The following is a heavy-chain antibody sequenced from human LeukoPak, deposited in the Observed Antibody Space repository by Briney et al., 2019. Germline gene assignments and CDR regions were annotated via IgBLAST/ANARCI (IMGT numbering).Heavy chain of an antibody. CDR2: IYTSGST. J-gene: IGHJ4*02. Sequence: SETLSLTCTVSGGSISSYYWSWIRQPAGQGLEWIGRIYTSGSTNYDPPLKSRVTMSLDTSKNQSSMNLSSVTAADTAVYYCASNYYDSSGMMDYWGQGTLVTVSS. D-gene: IGHD3-22*01. CDR1: GGSISSYY. CDR3: ASNYYDSSGMMDY. V-gene: IGHV4-4*07.